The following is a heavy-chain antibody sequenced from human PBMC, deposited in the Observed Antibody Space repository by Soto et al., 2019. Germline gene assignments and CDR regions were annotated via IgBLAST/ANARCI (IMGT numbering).Heavy chain of an antibody. CDR1: GFTFSDHY. CDR2: IRDKANSYTT. J-gene: IGHJ6*02. V-gene: IGHV3-72*01. CDR3: ARGSSSSRSFYYYGLDV. D-gene: IGHD6-6*01. Sequence: SLRLSCAASGFTFSDHYMDWVRQAPGKGLEWIGRIRDKANSYTTEYAASVKGRFSVSRDDSESSLYLQMNSLKTDDTATYYCARGSSSSRSFYYYGLDVWGQGTTVTVSS.